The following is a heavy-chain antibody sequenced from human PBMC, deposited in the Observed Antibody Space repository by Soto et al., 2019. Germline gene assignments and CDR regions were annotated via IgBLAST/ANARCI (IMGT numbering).Heavy chain of an antibody. D-gene: IGHD6-13*01. CDR3: ARVRAIAAAGARFAY. J-gene: IGHJ4*02. V-gene: IGHV4-30-2*01. CDR2: IYHSGST. Sequence: PSETLSLTCAVSGGSISSGGYSWSWIRQPPGKGLEWIGYIYHSGSTYYNPSLKSRVTISVDRSKNQFSLKLSSVTAADTAVYYCARVRAIAAAGARFAYWGQGTLVTVSS. CDR1: GGSISSGGYS.